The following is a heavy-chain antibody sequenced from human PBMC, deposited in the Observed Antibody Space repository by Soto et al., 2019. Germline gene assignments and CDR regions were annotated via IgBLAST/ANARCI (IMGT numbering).Heavy chain of an antibody. CDR2: ARNKAHGYTT. J-gene: IGHJ4*02. CDR3: ARLIGTSFDL. Sequence: GCLRLSCAASGFTFSDHHMHWVRQAPGKGLEWVGRARNKAHGYTTAYAASLKGRFTISRDDSKKSLYLQMNSLKNEDTDVYFCARLIGTSFDLWGQGTLVTVYS. CDR1: GFTFSDHH. V-gene: IGHV3-72*01.